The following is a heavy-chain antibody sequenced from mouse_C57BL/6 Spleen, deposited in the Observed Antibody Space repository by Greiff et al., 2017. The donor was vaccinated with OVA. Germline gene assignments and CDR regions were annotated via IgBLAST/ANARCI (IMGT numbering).Heavy chain of an antibody. Sequence: EVQVVESGGGLVKPGGSLQLSCAASGFTFSDYGMHWVRQAPETGLVWVAYISSGSSTIYYAATVKGRFTISRDNAKNTLFLQMTSLRSEDTAMYYCARGGDYYGPYNYAMDYWGQGTSVTVSS. CDR3: ARGGDYYGPYNYAMDY. D-gene: IGHD1-1*01. CDR1: GFTFSDYG. J-gene: IGHJ4*01. V-gene: IGHV5-17*01. CDR2: ISSGSSTI.